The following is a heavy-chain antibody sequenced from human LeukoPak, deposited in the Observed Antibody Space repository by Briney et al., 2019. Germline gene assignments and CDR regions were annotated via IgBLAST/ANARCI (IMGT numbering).Heavy chain of an antibody. CDR1: GFTFSSYG. D-gene: IGHD3-3*01. V-gene: IGHV3-23*01. J-gene: IGHJ4*02. CDR2: ISNSGVSS. Sequence: PGGSLRLSCAASGFTFSSYGMSWVRQVPGKGLEWVSGISNSGVSSFYAGSVKGRFTISRDNSKNTLYLQMNSLRAEDTAVYYCARDNNYDSGRVDYWGQGTLVTVSS. CDR3: ARDNNYDSGRVDY.